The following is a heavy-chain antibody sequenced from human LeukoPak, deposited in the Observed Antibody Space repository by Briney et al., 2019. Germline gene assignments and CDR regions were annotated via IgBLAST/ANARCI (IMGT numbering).Heavy chain of an antibody. Sequence: GGSLRLSCAASGFTFSSYAMSWVRQAPGKGLEWVSAISGSDGSTYYADSVKGRFTISRDNSKNTLYLQMNSLRAEDTAVYYCAKGQAAFLEWLSTGDYWGQGTLVTVSS. CDR3: AKGQAAFLEWLSTGDY. CDR2: ISGSDGST. CDR1: GFTFSSYA. V-gene: IGHV3-23*01. D-gene: IGHD3-3*01. J-gene: IGHJ4*02.